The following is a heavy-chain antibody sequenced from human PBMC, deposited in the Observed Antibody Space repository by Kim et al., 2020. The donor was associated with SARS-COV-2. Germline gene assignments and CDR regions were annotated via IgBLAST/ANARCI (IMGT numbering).Heavy chain of an antibody. CDR3: ASRYCSGGGCYSWFGGGGYVDY. J-gene: IGHJ4*02. CDR1: GGSISSSSYY. D-gene: IGHD2-15*01. Sequence: SETLSLTCTVSGGSISSSSYYWGWIRQPPGKGLEWIGSIYYSGSTYYNPSLKSRVTISVDTSKNQFSLKLSSVTAADTAVYYCASRYCSGGGCYSWFGGGGYVDYWGQGTRVTVSS. CDR2: IYYSGST. V-gene: IGHV4-39*01.